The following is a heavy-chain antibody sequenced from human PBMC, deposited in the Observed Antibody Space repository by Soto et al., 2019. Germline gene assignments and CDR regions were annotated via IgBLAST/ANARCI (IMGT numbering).Heavy chain of an antibody. D-gene: IGHD2-2*01. CDR2: ISGSGGST. CDR1: GFTFSSYA. J-gene: IGHJ5*02. Sequence: GGSLRLSCAASGFTFSSYAMSWVRQAPGKGLEWVSAISGSGGSTYYADSVKGRLTISRDNSKNTLYLQMNSLRAEDTAVYYCARLTGYCSSTSCGNWFDPWGQGTLVTVSS. CDR3: ARLTGYCSSTSCGNWFDP. V-gene: IGHV3-23*01.